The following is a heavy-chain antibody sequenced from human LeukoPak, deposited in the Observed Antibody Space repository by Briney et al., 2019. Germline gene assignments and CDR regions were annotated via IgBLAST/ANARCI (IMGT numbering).Heavy chain of an antibody. CDR1: GGSLSSYY. CDR3: ARDDVTGTGAFDI. J-gene: IGHJ3*02. V-gene: IGHV4-59*01. CDR2: IYYSGST. Sequence: SETLSLTCTVSGGSLSSYYWSWVRQPPGKGLEWIGYIYYSGSTNYNPSLKSRVTISVDTSKNQFSLKVSSVTAADTAVYYCARDDVTGTGAFDIWGQGTMVTVSS. D-gene: IGHD1-7*01.